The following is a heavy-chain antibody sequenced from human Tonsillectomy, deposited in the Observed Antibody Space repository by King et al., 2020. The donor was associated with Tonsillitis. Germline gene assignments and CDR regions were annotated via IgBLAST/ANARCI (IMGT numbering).Heavy chain of an antibody. CDR3: ARSYYGSANWFDH. Sequence: VQLVESGGNLVQPGRSLRLSCAASGFTFDDYAMHWVRQAPGKGVEWVSGISWNSGSIGYADSVKGRFTISRDNAKNSLYLQMNSLRAEDTALYYCARSYYGSANWFDHWGQGTLVTVSS. V-gene: IGHV3-9*01. D-gene: IGHD3-10*01. CDR2: ISWNSGSI. CDR1: GFTFDDYA. J-gene: IGHJ5*02.